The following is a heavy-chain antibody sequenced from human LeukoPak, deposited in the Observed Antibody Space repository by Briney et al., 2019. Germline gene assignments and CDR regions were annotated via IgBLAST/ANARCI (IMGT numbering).Heavy chain of an antibody. V-gene: IGHV3-7*01. J-gene: IGHJ4*02. Sequence: GGSLRLSCAASGFTFSSYWMSWVRQAPGKGLAWVANIRQDGSYKQYVDSVKGRFTISRDNAQNSLYLQMNSLRTEDTAVYYCVRLQRAVTRNYWGQGTLVTVSS. CDR2: IRQDGSYK. CDR1: GFTFSSYW. CDR3: VRLQRAVTRNY. D-gene: IGHD4-11*01.